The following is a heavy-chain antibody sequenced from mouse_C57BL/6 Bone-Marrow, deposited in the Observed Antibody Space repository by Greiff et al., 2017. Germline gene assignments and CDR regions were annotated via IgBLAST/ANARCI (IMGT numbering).Heavy chain of an antibody. CDR2: IYPGDGDT. CDR1: GYAFSSYW. CDR3: ARMGLYYGYHFAY. D-gene: IGHD2-2*01. V-gene: IGHV1-80*01. Sequence: VQLQQSGAELVKPGASVKISCKASGYAFSSYWMNWVKQRPGKGLEWIGQIYPGDGDTNYNGKFKGKATLTADKSSSTAYMQLSSLTSEDSAVYFCARMGLYYGYHFAYGGQGTLVTVSA. J-gene: IGHJ3*01.